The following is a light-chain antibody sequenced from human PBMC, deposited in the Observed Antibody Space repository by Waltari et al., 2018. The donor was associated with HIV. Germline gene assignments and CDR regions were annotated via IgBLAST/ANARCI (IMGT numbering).Light chain of an antibody. V-gene: IGLV1-47*01. CDR1: SYNIGSNY. CDR2: RNN. J-gene: IGLJ3*02. CDR3: AAWDDSLSGPGV. Sequence: QSVLTQPPSASGPPGQRVTISCSGRSYNIGSNYVYWYQQLPVTAPKLLIYRNNQRPSGVPDRFSGSKSGTSASLAISGLRSEDEADYYCAAWDDSLSGPGVFGGGTKLTVL.